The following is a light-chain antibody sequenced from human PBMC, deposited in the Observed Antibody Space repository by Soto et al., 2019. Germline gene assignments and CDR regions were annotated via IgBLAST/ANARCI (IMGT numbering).Light chain of an antibody. J-gene: IGKJ2*01. CDR3: MQGTHWPYT. V-gene: IGKV2-30*01. CDR2: KVS. Sequence: DVLMTQSPLSLPVNLGQPASISCRSGQTLLYSDGNHYLNWFQQRPGKSPRRLIYKVSNRDSGVPDRISGSESGTDFTLKISRVEAEDVGVYYCMQGTHWPYTFGQGTKLEIK. CDR1: QTLLYSDGNHY.